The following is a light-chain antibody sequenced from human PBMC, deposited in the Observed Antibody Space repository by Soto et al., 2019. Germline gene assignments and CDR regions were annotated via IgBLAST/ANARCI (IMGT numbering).Light chain of an antibody. CDR1: QSVSSK. Sequence: EIVMTQSPATLSVSPGERATLSCRASQSVSSKLAWYQQKPGQAPRLLIYGASIRATGIPPRFSGSGSGAEVTLTISSLQSEDFAVYYCQQYNIWPPLTFGGGTKVAIK. V-gene: IGKV3-15*01. CDR3: QQYNIWPPLT. J-gene: IGKJ4*01. CDR2: GAS.